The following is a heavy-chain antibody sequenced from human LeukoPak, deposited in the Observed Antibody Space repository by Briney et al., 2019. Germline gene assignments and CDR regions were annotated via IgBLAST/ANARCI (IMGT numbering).Heavy chain of an antibody. V-gene: IGHV3-11*01. Sequence: GGSLRLSCAASGFTFSDYYMSWIRQAPGKGLEWVSYISSSGSTTYYADSVKGRFTISRDNAKNSLYLQMNSLRAEDTAVYYCARGAAAGNRYYYYGMDVWGQGTTVTVSS. J-gene: IGHJ6*02. CDR1: GFTFSDYY. CDR2: ISSSGSTT. CDR3: ARGAAAGNRYYYYGMDV. D-gene: IGHD6-13*01.